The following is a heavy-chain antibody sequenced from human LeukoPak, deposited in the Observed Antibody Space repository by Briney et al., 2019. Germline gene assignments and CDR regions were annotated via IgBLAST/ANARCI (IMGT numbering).Heavy chain of an antibody. CDR3: AKSTVTKDYYYYYGMDV. J-gene: IGHJ6*02. D-gene: IGHD4-17*01. CDR1: GFTFSDHY. Sequence: GGSLRLSCAASGFTFSDHYMHWVRQAPGKGLEWVAVISYDGSNKYYADSVKGRFTISRDNSKNTLYLQMNSLRAEDTAVYYCAKSTVTKDYYYYYGMDVWGQGTTVTVSS. V-gene: IGHV3-30*18. CDR2: ISYDGSNK.